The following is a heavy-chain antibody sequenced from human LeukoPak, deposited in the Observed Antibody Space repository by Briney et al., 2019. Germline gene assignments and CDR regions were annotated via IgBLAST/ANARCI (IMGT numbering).Heavy chain of an antibody. CDR2: VNPDDSAA. J-gene: IGHJ4*02. V-gene: IGHV5-51*01. CDR3: ARSRVWGDSRWAFDY. D-gene: IGHD3-16*01. Sequence: GESLKISCQGSGYSFSSFWVGWVRQTPGKGLEWMGVVNPDDSAARYGPSFQGQITFSADKSLDTAYLQWSSLRASDTGIYFCARSRVWGDSRWAFDYWGQGTPVTVSS. CDR1: GYSFSSFW.